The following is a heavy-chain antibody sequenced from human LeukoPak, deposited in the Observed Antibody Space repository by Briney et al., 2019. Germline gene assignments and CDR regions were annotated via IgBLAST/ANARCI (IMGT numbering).Heavy chain of an antibody. CDR3: ATSPTVGLDY. J-gene: IGHJ4*02. CDR1: GGSISSGGYS. D-gene: IGHD4-23*01. CDR2: IYHSGST. Sequence: PSQTLSLTCAVSGGSISSGGYSWSWIRQPPGKGLEWIGYIYHSGSTYYNPSLKSRVTISVDRSKNQFSLKLSSVTAADTAVYYCATSPTVGLDYWGQGTLVTVSS. V-gene: IGHV4-30-2*01.